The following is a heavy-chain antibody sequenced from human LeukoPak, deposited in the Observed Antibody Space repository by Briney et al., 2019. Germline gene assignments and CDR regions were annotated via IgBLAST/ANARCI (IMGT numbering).Heavy chain of an antibody. CDR3: AKDKVAGSLYYFDY. Sequence: GGSLRLSCAASGFTFNDYAMHWVRQAPGKGLEWVSGISWNSGSIGYADSVKGRFTISRDNAKNSLYLQMNSLRAEDTALYYCAKDKVAGSLYYFDYWGQGTLVTVSS. CDR1: GFTFNDYA. D-gene: IGHD6-19*01. CDR2: ISWNSGSI. V-gene: IGHV3-9*01. J-gene: IGHJ4*02.